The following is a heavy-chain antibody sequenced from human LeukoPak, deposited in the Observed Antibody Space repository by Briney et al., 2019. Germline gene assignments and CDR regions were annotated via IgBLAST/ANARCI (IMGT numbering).Heavy chain of an antibody. D-gene: IGHD5-12*01. V-gene: IGHV4-59*01. CDR1: GGSISSDY. CDR2: IYYSGST. Sequence: KTSETLSLTCSVSGGSISSDYWTWVRQPPGKGLEWIGYIYYSGSTNYNPSLKSRVTISLDTSKNQFSLKLSSVTAADTAVYYCARESPYDGAFDIWGQGTVVTVSP. J-gene: IGHJ3*02. CDR3: ARESPYDGAFDI.